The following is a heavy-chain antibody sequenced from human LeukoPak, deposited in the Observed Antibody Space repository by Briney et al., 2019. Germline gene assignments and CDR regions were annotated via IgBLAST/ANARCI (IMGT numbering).Heavy chain of an antibody. CDR2: IYYSGST. CDR1: GGSISSSSYY. CDR3: ARDYVRGAYYFDY. D-gene: IGHD3-10*02. V-gene: IGHV4-39*07. Sequence: SETLSLTCTVSGGSISSSSYYWGWIRQPPGKGLEWIGSIYYSGSTYYNPSLKSRVTISADTSKNQFSLKLSSVTAADTAVYYCARDYVRGAYYFDYWGQGTLVTVSS. J-gene: IGHJ4*02.